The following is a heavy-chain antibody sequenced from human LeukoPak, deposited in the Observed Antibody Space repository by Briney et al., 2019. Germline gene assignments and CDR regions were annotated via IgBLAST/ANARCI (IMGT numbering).Heavy chain of an antibody. J-gene: IGHJ5*02. CDR2: ISSSSSTI. Sequence: PGGSLRLSCSASGFTFSSYSMNWVRQAPGKGPEWVSYISSSSSTIYYADSVKGRFTISRDNAKNSLYLQMNSLRAEDTAVYYCARDRWESITMVRGAPNWFDPWGQGTLVTVSS. CDR1: GFTFSSYS. CDR3: ARDRWESITMVRGAPNWFDP. V-gene: IGHV3-48*01. D-gene: IGHD3-10*01.